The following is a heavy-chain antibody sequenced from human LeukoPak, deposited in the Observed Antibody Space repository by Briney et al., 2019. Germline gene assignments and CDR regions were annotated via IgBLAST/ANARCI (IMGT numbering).Heavy chain of an antibody. J-gene: IGHJ4*02. CDR2: ISSSSSYI. V-gene: IGHV3-21*01. Sequence: GGSLRLFCAASGFTFSSYSMNWVRQAAGKGLEWVSSISSSSSYIYYADSVKGRFTISRDNAKNSLYLQMNSLRAEDTAVYYCASNVGYDYYFDYWGQGTLVTVSS. D-gene: IGHD5-12*01. CDR3: ASNVGYDYYFDY. CDR1: GFTFSSYS.